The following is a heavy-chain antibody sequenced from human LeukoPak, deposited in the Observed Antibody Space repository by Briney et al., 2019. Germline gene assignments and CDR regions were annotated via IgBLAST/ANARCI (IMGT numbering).Heavy chain of an antibody. CDR3: AREGPHMDV. CDR2: IIPIFGTA. J-gene: IGHJ6*03. V-gene: IGHV1-69*05. Sequence: SVKVPCKASGGTFSSYAISWVRQAPGQGLEWMGGIIPIFGTANYAQKLQGRVTMTTDTSTSTAYMELRSLRSDDTAVYYCAREGPHMDVWGKGTTVTVSS. CDR1: GGTFSSYA.